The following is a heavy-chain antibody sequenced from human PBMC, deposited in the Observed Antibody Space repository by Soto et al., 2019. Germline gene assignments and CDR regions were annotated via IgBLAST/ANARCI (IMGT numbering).Heavy chain of an antibody. CDR3: ARIGDGNQRPFDY. J-gene: IGHJ4*02. V-gene: IGHV1-69*01. CDR2: IIPVFNSA. CDR1: GYTFSSYT. Sequence: QVRLVQSGAEVKKPGSSVKVSCKASGYTFSSYTINWVRQAPGQGLELMGGIIPVFNSATYAQKFQGRVTIPADASTRTAYLELRSLRSGDTAVYYCARIGDGNQRPFDYWGQGTLVTVSS. D-gene: IGHD6-25*01.